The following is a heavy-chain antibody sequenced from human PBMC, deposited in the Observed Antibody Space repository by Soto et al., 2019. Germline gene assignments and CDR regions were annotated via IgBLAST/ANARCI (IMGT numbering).Heavy chain of an antibody. Sequence: TLSLTSAVSGSSNITGDYFWFCIQHPPKKGLEWIGKIYHSGSTNYNPSLKSRVTISVDKSKNQFSLKLSSVTAADTAVYYCARVYMVRGTIIRYFDYWGQGTLVTVSS. D-gene: IGHD3-10*01. CDR3: ARVYMVRGTIIRYFDY. CDR2: IYHSGST. J-gene: IGHJ4*02. V-gene: IGHV4-30-2*01. CDR1: GSSNITGDYF.